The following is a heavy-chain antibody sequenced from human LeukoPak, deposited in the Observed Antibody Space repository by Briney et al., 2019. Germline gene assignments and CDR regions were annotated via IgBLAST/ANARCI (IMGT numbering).Heavy chain of an antibody. CDR2: LYYSGST. CDR3: ARQRRRLYMVRGYSDAFDI. V-gene: IGHV4-39*01. CDR1: GGSIRSSPYY. J-gene: IGHJ3*02. D-gene: IGHD3-10*01. Sequence: PSETLSLTCTVSGGSIRSSPYYWGWIRQPPGKGLEWIGSLYYSGSTNYNPSLKSRVTISVDTSKNQFSLKLSSVTAADTAVYYCARQRRRLYMVRGYSDAFDIWGQGTMVTVSS.